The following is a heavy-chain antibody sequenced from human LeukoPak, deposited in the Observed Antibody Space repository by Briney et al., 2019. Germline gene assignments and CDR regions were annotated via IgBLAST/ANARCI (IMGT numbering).Heavy chain of an antibody. CDR2: NNPNSGGT. V-gene: IGHV1-2*06. D-gene: IGHD7-27*01. CDR1: GYTFTGYY. Sequence: ASVKVSCKASGYTFTGYYMHWVRQAPGRGLEGMGRNNPNSGGTNYAQKFQSRVSMTRNTSISTAYMELRRQRSDDKSGYYCARDNRELTGDEGYWGQGTLVTVSS. J-gene: IGHJ4*02. CDR3: ARDNRELTGDEGY.